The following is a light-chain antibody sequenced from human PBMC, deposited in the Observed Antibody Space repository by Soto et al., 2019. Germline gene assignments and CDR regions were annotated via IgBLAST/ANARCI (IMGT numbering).Light chain of an antibody. V-gene: IGLV1-40*01. CDR2: HNF. J-gene: IGLJ2*01. CDR3: QSYDTFLRAVV. Sequence: QSVLTQPPSVSGAPGQSVTLSCTGSGANIGTYEVHWYQQVPGIAPRLLIQHNFNRPSGVPDRFSGSKSGTSASLTITGLQAGDEAYYYCQSYDTFLRAVVFGGGTKVTVL. CDR1: GANIGTYE.